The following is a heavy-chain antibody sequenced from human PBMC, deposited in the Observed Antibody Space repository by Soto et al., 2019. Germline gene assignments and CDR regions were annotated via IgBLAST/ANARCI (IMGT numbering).Heavy chain of an antibody. CDR3: ARQRGDGSGSYLTYYYYYMDV. CDR1: GGSISSSSYY. D-gene: IGHD3-10*01. CDR2: IYYSGST. V-gene: IGHV4-39*01. J-gene: IGHJ6*03. Sequence: QLQLQESGPGLVKPSETLSLTCTVSGGSISSSSYYWGWIRQPPGKGLEWIGSIYYSGSTYYNPSLKRRVTISVDTSKNQFSLKLSSVTAADTAVYYCARQRGDGSGSYLTYYYYYMDVWGKGTTVTVSS.